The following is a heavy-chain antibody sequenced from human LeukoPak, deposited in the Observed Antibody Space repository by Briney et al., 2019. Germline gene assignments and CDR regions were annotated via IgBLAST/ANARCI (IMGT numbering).Heavy chain of an antibody. Sequence: ASVKVSCKASGYTFTSYYMHWLRQAPGQGLEWMGIINPSGGSTSYAQKFQDRVTMTRDTSTSTVYMELSSLRSEDTAVYYCARDAGGYSGKYGMDVWGQGTTVTVSS. CDR2: INPSGGST. D-gene: IGHD5-12*01. V-gene: IGHV1-46*01. CDR3: ARDAGGYSGKYGMDV. CDR1: GYTFTSYY. J-gene: IGHJ6*02.